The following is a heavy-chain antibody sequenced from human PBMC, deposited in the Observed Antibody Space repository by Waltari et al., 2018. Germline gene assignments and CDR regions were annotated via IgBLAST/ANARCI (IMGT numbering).Heavy chain of an antibody. CDR1: GYTFTGYY. CDR2: INPNSGGT. Sequence: QVQLVQSGAEVKKPGASVKVSCKASGYTFTGYYMHWVRQAPGQGLEWMGWINPNSGGTNYAQKLQGRVTMTSDTSISTAYMELSRLRSDDTAVYYCARGGSGSFPDAFDIWGQGTMVTVSS. J-gene: IGHJ3*02. D-gene: IGHD1-26*01. V-gene: IGHV1-2*02. CDR3: ARGGSGSFPDAFDI.